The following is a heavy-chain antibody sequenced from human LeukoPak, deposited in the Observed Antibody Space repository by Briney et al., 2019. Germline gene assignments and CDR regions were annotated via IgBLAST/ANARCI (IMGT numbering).Heavy chain of an antibody. D-gene: IGHD4-11*01. V-gene: IGHV3-23*01. CDR3: AKGPQTDRNFWFDY. CDR1: GFTFSSYA. CDR2: ISGSGGSI. J-gene: IGHJ4*02. Sequence: PGGSLRLSCAASGFTFSSYAMSWVRQAPGKGLEWVSVISGSGGSINYADSVKGRFTISRDNSKNTLYLQMNSLRAEDTAVYYCAKGPQTDRNFWFDYWGQGTLGTVSS.